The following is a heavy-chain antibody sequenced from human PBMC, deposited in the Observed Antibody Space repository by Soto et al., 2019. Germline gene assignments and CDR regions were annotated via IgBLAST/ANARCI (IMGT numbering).Heavy chain of an antibody. V-gene: IGHV4-4*02. J-gene: IGHJ6*02. Sequence: PXETLSLTCAVSGGSISSSNWWSWVRQPPGKGLEWIGEIYHSGSTNYNPSLKSRVTISVDKSKNQFSLKLSSVTAADTAVYYCARVTAGYSYGGYYYYYGMDVWGQGTTVTVSS. CDR2: IYHSGST. CDR3: ARVTAGYSYGGYYYYYGMDV. CDR1: GGSISSSNW. D-gene: IGHD5-18*01.